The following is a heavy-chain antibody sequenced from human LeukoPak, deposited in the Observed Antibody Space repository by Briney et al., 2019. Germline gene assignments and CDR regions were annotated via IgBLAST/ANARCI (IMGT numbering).Heavy chain of an antibody. CDR1: GYTFTGYY. V-gene: IGHV1-2*02. CDR2: INPNSGGT. Sequence: GASVKVSCKASGYTFTGYYMHWVRQAPGQGLEWMGWINPNSGGTNYAQKFQGRVTMTRDTSISTAYMELSRLRSDDTAVYYCASWSGRRGSSHGFYYYYYMDVWGKGTTVTVSS. D-gene: IGHD6-6*01. CDR3: ASWSGRRGSSHGFYYYYYMDV. J-gene: IGHJ6*03.